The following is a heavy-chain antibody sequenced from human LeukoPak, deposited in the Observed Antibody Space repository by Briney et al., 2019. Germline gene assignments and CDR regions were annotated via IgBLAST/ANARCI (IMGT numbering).Heavy chain of an antibody. J-gene: IGHJ3*02. CDR1: GGSISSGGYY. Sequence: PSETLSLTCTVSGGSISSGGYYWSWIRQPPGKGLEWIGEINHSGSTNYNPSLKSRVTISVDTSKNQFSLKLSSVTAADTAVYYCARPLLAARPGGDAFDIWGQGTMVTVSS. V-gene: IGHV4-39*07. CDR3: ARPLLAARPGGDAFDI. D-gene: IGHD6-6*01. CDR2: INHSGST.